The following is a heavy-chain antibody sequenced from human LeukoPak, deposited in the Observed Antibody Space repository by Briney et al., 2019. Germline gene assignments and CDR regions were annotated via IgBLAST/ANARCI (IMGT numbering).Heavy chain of an antibody. Sequence: GGSLRLSCAASGFTFSSYGMHWVRQAQGKGLEWVAVISYDGSNKYYADSVKGRFTISRDNSKNTLYIQMNSLRVEDTAVYYCAKDSTVGNTLRLLNSWGQGTLVTVSS. CDR2: ISYDGSNK. J-gene: IGHJ4*02. V-gene: IGHV3-30*18. D-gene: IGHD1-26*01. CDR3: AKDSTVGNTLRLLNS. CDR1: GFTFSSYG.